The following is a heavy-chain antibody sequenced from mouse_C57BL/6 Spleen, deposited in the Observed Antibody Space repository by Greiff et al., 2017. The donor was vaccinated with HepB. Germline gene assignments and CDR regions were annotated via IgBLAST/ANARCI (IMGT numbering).Heavy chain of an antibody. J-gene: IGHJ3*01. CDR1: GFTFSSYG. CDR3: AREDYDGGAWFAY. D-gene: IGHD2-4*01. V-gene: IGHV5-6*01. Sequence: EVQLVEPGGELVKPGGSLKLSCAASGFTFSSYGMSWVRQTPDKRLEWVATISSGGSYTNYPDSVKGRFTISRDNAKNTLYLQMSSLKSEDTAMYYCAREDYDGGAWFAYWGQGTLVTVSA. CDR2: ISSGGSYT.